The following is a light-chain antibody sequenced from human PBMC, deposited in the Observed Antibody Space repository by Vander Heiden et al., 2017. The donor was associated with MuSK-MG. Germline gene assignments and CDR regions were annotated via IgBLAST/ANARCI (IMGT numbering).Light chain of an antibody. CDR3: QQRSNWHPKIT. Sequence: EIVLTQSPATLSLSPGERATLSCRASQSVSSYLAWYQQKPGQAPRLLIYDASNRATGIKARFSGSGDGTDFTLTISSREPEDFAVYYCQQRSNWHPKITFGGGTKVEIK. CDR2: DAS. CDR1: QSVSSY. J-gene: IGKJ4*01. V-gene: IGKV3D-11*02.